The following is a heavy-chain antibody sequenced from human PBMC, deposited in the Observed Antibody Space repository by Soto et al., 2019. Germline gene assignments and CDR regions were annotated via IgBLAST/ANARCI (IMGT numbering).Heavy chain of an antibody. D-gene: IGHD6-13*01. CDR1: GFTFSSYA. CDR3: AKLISASGTQS. V-gene: IGHV3-23*01. Sequence: PGGSLRLSCAASGFTFSSYAMTWVRQAPGKGLEWVSAISGSGGGTYYADSVKGRFTISRDNSKNTLYLQMNSLRAEDTAIYYCAKLISASGTQSWGQGTLVTVS. J-gene: IGHJ5*02. CDR2: ISGSGGGT.